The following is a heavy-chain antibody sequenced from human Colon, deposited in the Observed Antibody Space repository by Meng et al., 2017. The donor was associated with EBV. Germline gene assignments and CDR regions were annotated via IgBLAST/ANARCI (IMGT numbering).Heavy chain of an antibody. CDR3: ARGKQDAWELLAY. V-gene: IGHV4-4*02. J-gene: IGHJ4*02. D-gene: IGHD1-26*01. CDR2: IDDSGST. CDR1: GVSISSNIR. Sequence: GHRLASGPGLVKPSGTLSLTCGVSGVSISSNIRWTWVRQPPGKGLEWIGDIDDSGSTNYNPSLNSRISISLDKSKNHFSLKVNSVTAADTAVYYCARGKQDAWELLAYWGQGALVTVSS.